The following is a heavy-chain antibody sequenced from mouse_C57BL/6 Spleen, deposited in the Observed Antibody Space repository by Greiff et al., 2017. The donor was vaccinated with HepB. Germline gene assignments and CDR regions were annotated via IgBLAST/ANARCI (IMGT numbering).Heavy chain of an antibody. CDR2: INPSNGGT. CDR3: ARTYGSSYDWFAY. V-gene: IGHV1-53*01. D-gene: IGHD1-1*01. J-gene: IGHJ3*01. Sequence: QVQLQQPGTELVKPGDSVNLSCKASGYTFTSYWMHSVKQRHGQCLEWIGNINPSNGGTNYNEKFKSKATLTVDKSSSTAYMQLSSLTSEDSAVYYCARTYGSSYDWFAYWGHGALVTVSA. CDR1: GYTFTSYW.